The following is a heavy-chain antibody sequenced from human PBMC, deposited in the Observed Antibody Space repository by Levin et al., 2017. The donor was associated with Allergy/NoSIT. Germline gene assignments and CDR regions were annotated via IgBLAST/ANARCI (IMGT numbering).Heavy chain of an antibody. D-gene: IGHD3-10*01. CDR1: GFTFDDYA. CDR3: AKDSQLLLSGGAFDI. V-gene: IGHV3-9*01. J-gene: IGHJ3*02. CDR2: INWNSGSI. Sequence: GGSLRLSCAASGFTFDDYAMHWVRQAPGKGLEWVSGINWNSGSIYYADSVKGRFTISRDTAKNSLFLQMTSLRAEDTALYYCAKDSQLLLSGGAFDIWGQGTMVTVSS.